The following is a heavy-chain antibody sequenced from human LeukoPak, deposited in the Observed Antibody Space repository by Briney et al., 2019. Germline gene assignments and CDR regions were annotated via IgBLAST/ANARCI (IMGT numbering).Heavy chain of an antibody. Sequence: GGSLRLSCEASGFTFSSYWMNWVRQAPGKGLEWVAYIKQDGSEKYYVDSVKGRFTISRDNAKNSLYLQMNSLRAEDTAVYYCARAKSYYDFWSGHDYWGQGTLVTVSS. CDR1: GFTFSSYW. CDR2: IKQDGSEK. CDR3: ARAKSYYDFWSGHDY. J-gene: IGHJ4*02. V-gene: IGHV3-7*01. D-gene: IGHD3-3*01.